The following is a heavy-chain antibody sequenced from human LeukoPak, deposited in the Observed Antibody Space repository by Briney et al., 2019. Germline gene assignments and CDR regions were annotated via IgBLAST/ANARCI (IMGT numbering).Heavy chain of an antibody. D-gene: IGHD6-13*01. V-gene: IGHV4-38-2*02. J-gene: IGHJ4*02. CDR2: IYHSGST. Sequence: SETLSLTCTVSGYSISSGYYWGWIRQPPGKGLEWIGSIYHSGSTYYNPSLKSRVTISVDTSKNQFSLKLSSVTAADTAVYYCARGDGAAAGAFDYWGQGTLVTVSS. CDR3: ARGDGAAAGAFDY. CDR1: GYSISSGYY.